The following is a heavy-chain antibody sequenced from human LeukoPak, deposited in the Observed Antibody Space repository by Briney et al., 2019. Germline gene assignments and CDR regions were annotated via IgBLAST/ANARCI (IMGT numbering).Heavy chain of an antibody. CDR1: GFTCSSYW. CDR3: AKDYGLE. Sequence: GGSLRLSCAASGFTCSSYWMSWVRQAPGKGLEWVANIKQDGSEKNYVDSVKGRFTISRDNAKNSLYLQMNSLRAEDTAVYYCAKDYGLEWGQGTLVTVSS. D-gene: IGHD4-17*01. V-gene: IGHV3-7*01. CDR2: IKQDGSEK. J-gene: IGHJ4*02.